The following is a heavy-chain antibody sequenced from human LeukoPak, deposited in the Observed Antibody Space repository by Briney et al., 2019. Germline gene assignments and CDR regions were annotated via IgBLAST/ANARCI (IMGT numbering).Heavy chain of an antibody. V-gene: IGHV4-38-2*01. Sequence: SETLSLTCAVSGYSISSCYYWGWIRPPPGKGLEGVGRIYHSGSTYYNPSLKPRVTISVDPSKNQFSLKLSPVTAADTAVYYCASGYCTNGVCYEAAFAIWGQGTMVTVSS. J-gene: IGHJ3*02. D-gene: IGHD2-8*01. CDR3: ASGYCTNGVCYEAAFAI. CDR2: IYHSGST. CDR1: GYSISSCYY.